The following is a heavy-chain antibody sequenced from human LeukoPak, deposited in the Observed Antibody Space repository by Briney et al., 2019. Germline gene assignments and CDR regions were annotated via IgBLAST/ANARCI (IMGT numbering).Heavy chain of an antibody. V-gene: IGHV4-59*08. D-gene: IGHD6-19*01. J-gene: IGHJ4*02. CDR1: GGSISTYY. Sequence: SETLSLTCTVSGGSISTYYWSWIRQPPGKGLEWIGHIYYSGSTNYNPSLKSRVTISVDTSKNQFSLKLSSVTAADKAVYYCARQVGYSSGWYIYWGQGTLVTVSS. CDR3: ARQVGYSSGWYIY. CDR2: IYYSGST.